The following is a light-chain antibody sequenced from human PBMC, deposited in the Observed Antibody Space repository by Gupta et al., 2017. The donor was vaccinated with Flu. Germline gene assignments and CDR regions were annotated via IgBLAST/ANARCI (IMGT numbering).Light chain of an antibody. V-gene: IGKV1-39*01. CDR3: QQSDSTPQYS. Sequence: DIQMTQSPSSLSASVGDRVTITCRASQSISSYLNWYQQKPGKAPKLLIYAASSLQSGVPSRFSGSGYGTDFTLTISRRQPEDFATYYCQQSDSTPQYSFGQGTKLEIK. J-gene: IGKJ2*03. CDR2: AAS. CDR1: QSISSY.